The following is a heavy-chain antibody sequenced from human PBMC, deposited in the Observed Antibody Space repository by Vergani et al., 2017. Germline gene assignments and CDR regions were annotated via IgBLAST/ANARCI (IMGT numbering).Heavy chain of an antibody. J-gene: IGHJ2*01. CDR2: IYNSGNG. V-gene: IGHV4-39*01. Sequence: QMQLQESGPGLVKASETLSLTCTVSGDSIISRSYYWGWIRQPPGKGLEWIGSIYNSGNGDSSSSLKSRVTISADTSKNQISLRLTSVTAAEPAVYYCASGKYYSDSTSHFRGRYFDVWGRGTLVTVPS. D-gene: IGHD3-16*01. CDR1: GDSIISRSYY. CDR3: ASGKYYSDSTSHFRGRYFDV.